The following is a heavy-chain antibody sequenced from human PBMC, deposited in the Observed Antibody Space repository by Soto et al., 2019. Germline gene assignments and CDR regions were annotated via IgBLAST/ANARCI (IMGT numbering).Heavy chain of an antibody. D-gene: IGHD2-2*01. Sequence: ASVKVSCKASGYTFTSYAMHWVRQAPGQRLEWMGWINAGNSNTKYSQKIQGRVTITRDTSASTAYMELSSLRSEDSALYYCAREGIVVVPAARLIDYWGQGTLVTVS. V-gene: IGHV1-3*01. J-gene: IGHJ4*02. CDR3: AREGIVVVPAARLIDY. CDR1: GYTFTSYA. CDR2: INAGNSNT.